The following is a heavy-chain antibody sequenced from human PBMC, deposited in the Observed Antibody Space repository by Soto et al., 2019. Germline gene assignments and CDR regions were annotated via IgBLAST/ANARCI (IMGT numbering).Heavy chain of an antibody. V-gene: IGHV3-33*01. CDR1: GFTFSSYG. J-gene: IGHJ6*02. CDR2: IWYDGSNK. CDR3: ARAMVTTRTRNYYGMDV. D-gene: IGHD4-17*01. Sequence: QVQLVESGGGVVQPGRSLRLSCAASGFTFSSYGMHWVRQAPGKGLEWVAVIWYDGSNKYYADSVKGGFTISRDNSKNTLYLQMNSLRAEDTAVYYWARAMVTTRTRNYYGMDVWGQGTTVTVSS.